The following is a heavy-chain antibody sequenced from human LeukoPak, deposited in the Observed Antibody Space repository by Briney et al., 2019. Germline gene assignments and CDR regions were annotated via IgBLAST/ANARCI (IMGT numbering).Heavy chain of an antibody. V-gene: IGHV3-74*01. CDR3: ASDRVYYGLDV. J-gene: IGHJ6*02. CDR1: GFTFSSYW. CDR2: IKNDGYET. Sequence: GGSLRLSCAASGFTFSSYWMHWVRQAPGKVLMWVSRIKNDGYETNYADSVKGRFTISRDNAKNTLYLQMNSLTVEDTAVYYCASDRVYYGLDVWGQGTTVSVSS.